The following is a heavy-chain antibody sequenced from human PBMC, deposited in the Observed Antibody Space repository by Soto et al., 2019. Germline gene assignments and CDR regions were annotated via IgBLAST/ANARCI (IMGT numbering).Heavy chain of an antibody. CDR1: GFTFSSYG. CDR3: AKDGGLTPNWNDYYYYGMDV. V-gene: IGHV3-30*18. J-gene: IGHJ6*02. CDR2: ISYDGSNK. Sequence: GGSLRLSCAASGFTFSSYGMHWVRQAPGKGLEWVAVISYDGSNKYYADSVKGRFTISRDNSKNTLYLQMNSLRAEDTAVYYCAKDGGLTPNWNDYYYYGMDVWGQGTTVTVSS. D-gene: IGHD1-1*01.